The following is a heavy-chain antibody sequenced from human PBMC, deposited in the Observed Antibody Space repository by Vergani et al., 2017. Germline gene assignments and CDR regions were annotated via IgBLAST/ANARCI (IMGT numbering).Heavy chain of an antibody. CDR2: ISGSGGST. V-gene: IGHV3-23*04. CDR1: GGTFSSYA. D-gene: IGHD1-26*01. J-gene: IGHJ4*02. Sequence: VQLVQSGAEVMQPGSSVKVSCKASGGTFSSYAMSWVRQAPGKGLEWVSAISGSGGSTYYADSVKGRFTISRDNSKNTLYLQMNSLRAEDTAVYYCAKEPYSGGYFDYWGQGTLVTVSA. CDR3: AKEPYSGGYFDY.